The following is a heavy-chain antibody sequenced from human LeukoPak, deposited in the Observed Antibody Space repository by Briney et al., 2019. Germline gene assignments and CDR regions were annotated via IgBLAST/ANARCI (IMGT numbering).Heavy chain of an antibody. Sequence: ASVKVSCKASGYTFTGYYMHWVRQAPGQGLEWMGWINPNSGGTNYAQKFQGRVTMTRDTSISTAYMELSRLRSDDTAMYYCARDGSSSSWWSYYYYMDVWGKGTTVTVSS. CDR3: ARDGSSSSWWSYYYYMDV. J-gene: IGHJ6*03. CDR1: GYTFTGYY. V-gene: IGHV1-2*02. CDR2: INPNSGGT. D-gene: IGHD6-13*01.